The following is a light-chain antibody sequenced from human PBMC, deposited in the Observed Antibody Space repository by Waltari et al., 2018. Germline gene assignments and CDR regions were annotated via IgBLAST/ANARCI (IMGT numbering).Light chain of an antibody. V-gene: IGKV1-39*01. Sequence: DIQMTQSPSSLSASVVDRVTITCRESQSIATYLSWYQQKPGKAPKFLIYAASGLQSGVPSRFSGSGSGTDFTLTISSLQSEDFAVYYCQQYNNWPSRLFGQGTKVEIK. J-gene: IGKJ1*01. CDR1: QSIATY. CDR3: QQYNNWPSRL. CDR2: AAS.